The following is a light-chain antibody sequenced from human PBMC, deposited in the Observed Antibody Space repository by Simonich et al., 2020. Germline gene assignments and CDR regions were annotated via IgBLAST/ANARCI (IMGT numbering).Light chain of an antibody. V-gene: IGLV2-14*01. Sequence: QYALTQPASVSGSPGQSITISCTETSSDVGGYNYVSWYQQHPGKAPKLMVYDVSKRPSGVSNRFSGSKSGNTASLTISGLQAEDEADYYCSSYTSSSSLVFGGGTKLTVL. CDR3: SSYTSSSSLV. CDR1: SSDVGGYNY. J-gene: IGLJ3*02. CDR2: DVS.